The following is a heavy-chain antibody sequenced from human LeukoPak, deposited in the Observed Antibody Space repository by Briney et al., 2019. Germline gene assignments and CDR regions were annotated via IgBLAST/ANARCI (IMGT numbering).Heavy chain of an antibody. CDR2: IKQDGSEK. CDR1: GFTFSSYW. J-gene: IGHJ6*03. Sequence: GGSLRLSCAASGFTFSSYWMTWVRQAPGKGLEWVANIKQDGSEKYYVDSVKGRFTISRDNSKNTLYLQMNSLRAEDTAVYYCAKVAEVGATGYYYYMDVWGKGTTVTISS. V-gene: IGHV3-7*01. CDR3: AKVAEVGATGYYYYMDV. D-gene: IGHD1-26*01.